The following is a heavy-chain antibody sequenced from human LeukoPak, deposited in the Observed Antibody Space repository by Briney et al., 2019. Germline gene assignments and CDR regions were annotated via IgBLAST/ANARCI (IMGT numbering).Heavy chain of an antibody. Sequence: GGSLRLSCAASGFTFSRCYMSWIRQAPGKGLEWVSHISSSGSIIYYADSVKGRFTISRDNAKNSLYLQMNSLRAEDTAVYYCARVDCSSTSCYYYYGMDVWGQGTTVTVSS. J-gene: IGHJ6*02. D-gene: IGHD2-2*01. CDR3: ARVDCSSTSCYYYYGMDV. CDR1: GFTFSRCY. V-gene: IGHV3-11*01. CDR2: ISSSGSII.